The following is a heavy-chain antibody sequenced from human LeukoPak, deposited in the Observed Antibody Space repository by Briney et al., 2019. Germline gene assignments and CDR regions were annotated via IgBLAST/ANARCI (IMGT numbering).Heavy chain of an antibody. V-gene: IGHV3-48*03. J-gene: IGHJ3*02. Sequence: GGSLRLSCAASGFTFSSYEMNWVRQAPGKGLEWVSYISSSGSTIYYADSVKGRFTISRDNAKNSLYLQMNSLRAEDTAVYYCAGGSSSLDAFDIWGQGTMVTVSS. CDR2: ISSSGSTI. CDR3: AGGSSSLDAFDI. D-gene: IGHD6-13*01. CDR1: GFTFSSYE.